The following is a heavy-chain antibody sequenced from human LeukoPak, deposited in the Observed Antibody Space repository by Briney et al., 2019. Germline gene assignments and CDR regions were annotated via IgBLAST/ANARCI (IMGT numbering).Heavy chain of an antibody. CDR1: GDSVANYD. CDR3: ARWAEYQLPFSYYYMDV. J-gene: IGHJ6*03. CDR2: IYARGST. D-gene: IGHD2-2*01. V-gene: IGHV4-4*09. Sequence: PSETLSLTCTVSGDSVANYDWSWIRQAPGKGLEWIGNIYARGSTTYSPSLKCRVTTSIDTSKNHFSLRLTSVTAADAAVYYCARWAEYQLPFSYYYMDVWGKGTTVAVSS.